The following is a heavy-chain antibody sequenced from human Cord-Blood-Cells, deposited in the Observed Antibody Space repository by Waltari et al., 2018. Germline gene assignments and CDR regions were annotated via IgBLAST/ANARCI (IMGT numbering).Heavy chain of an antibody. CDR3: ARDYSSYYYYMDV. V-gene: IGHV3-53*01. CDR1: GFTVSSNY. CDR2: IYSGGST. D-gene: IGHD6-13*01. Sequence: EVQLVESGGGLIQPGGSLRLSCAASGFTVSSNYMSWVRQAPGKGLGWVSVIYSGGSTYYADSVKGRFTISRDNAKNTLYLQRNSLRAEDTAVYYCARDYSSYYYYMDVWGKGTTVTVSS. J-gene: IGHJ6*03.